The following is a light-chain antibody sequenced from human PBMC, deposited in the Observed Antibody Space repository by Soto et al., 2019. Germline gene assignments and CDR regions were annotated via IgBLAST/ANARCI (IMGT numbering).Light chain of an antibody. Sequence: EIVLTQSPGTLSLSPRERATLSCRASQSVSSSYLAWYQHKPGQAPRLLIYGVSSRAPGIPDRFSGSGSGTDFTLTISRLEPEDFAVYYCQQYAASPRTFGQGTQVEVK. CDR2: GVS. J-gene: IGKJ1*01. CDR1: QSVSSSY. V-gene: IGKV3-20*01. CDR3: QQYAASPRT.